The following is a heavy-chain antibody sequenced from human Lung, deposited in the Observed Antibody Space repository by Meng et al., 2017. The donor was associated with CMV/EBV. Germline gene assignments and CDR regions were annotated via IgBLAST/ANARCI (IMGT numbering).Heavy chain of an antibody. CDR2: VSPLLGVA. CDR1: GGIFSSSA. J-gene: IGHJ3*02. CDR3: ARIQGYCSRSSCSLLDGLDI. Sequence: SVKVSCKTPGGIFSSSAISWVRQAPGQGLEWMGGVSPLLGVANYAQKFQGRVTITADTSTSTVYMDLRSLRSEDTAVYYCARIQGYCSRSSCSLLDGLDIXGQGXMVTVSS. D-gene: IGHD2-15*01. V-gene: IGHV1-69*10.